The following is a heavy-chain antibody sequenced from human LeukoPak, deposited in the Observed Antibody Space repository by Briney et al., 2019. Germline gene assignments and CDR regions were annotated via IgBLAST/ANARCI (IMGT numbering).Heavy chain of an antibody. CDR1: GDSFTSYG. Sequence: ALVRVSCKASGDSFTSYGVFWVRQAPGRGLEWMGWISAFNGDTKNAQKFQDRITMTTETSTNTAYMELRSLKSDDTAVYYCASRGYFGYDYGNYFANWGQGMLVTVSS. D-gene: IGHD5-12*01. CDR3: ASRGYFGYDYGNYFAN. V-gene: IGHV1-18*01. J-gene: IGHJ4*02. CDR2: ISAFNGDT.